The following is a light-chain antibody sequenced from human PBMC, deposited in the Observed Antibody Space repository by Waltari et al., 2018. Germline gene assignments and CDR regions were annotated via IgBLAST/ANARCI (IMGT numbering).Light chain of an antibody. CDR3: CSYTLTNTWL. Sequence: QSALTQPASVSGSPGQPITISCTGTSSDVGSYSLVSWYRQHPGEAPRVIIFEDTKRPSGVSNSFSGSKSGNTASLTISGLQAEDEADYYCCSYTLTNTWLFGGGTKLTVL. V-gene: IGLV2-23*01. CDR2: EDT. J-gene: IGLJ3*02. CDR1: SSDVGSYSL.